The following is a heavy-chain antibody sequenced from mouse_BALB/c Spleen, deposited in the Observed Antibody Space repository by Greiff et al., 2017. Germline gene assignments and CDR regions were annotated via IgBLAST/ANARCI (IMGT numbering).Heavy chain of an antibody. Sequence: QVHVKQSGAELVRPGASVTLSCKASGYTLTDYEMHWVKQTPVHGLEWIGAIDPETGGTAYNQKFKGKATLTADKSSSTAYMELRSLTSEDSAVYYCTREGTTGRDYGGQGTTLTVSS. V-gene: IGHV1-15*01. D-gene: IGHD1-1*01. CDR2: IDPETGGT. J-gene: IGHJ2*01. CDR3: TREGTTGRDY. CDR1: GYTLTDYE.